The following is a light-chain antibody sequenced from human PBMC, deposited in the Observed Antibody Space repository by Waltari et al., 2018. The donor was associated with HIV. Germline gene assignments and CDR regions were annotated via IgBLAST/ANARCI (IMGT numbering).Light chain of an antibody. CDR3: QSYDSSLMGWV. J-gene: IGLJ3*02. CDR2: GTT. V-gene: IGLV1-40*01. CDR1: SSNIRANYD. Sequence: QSVLTQPPSVSGAPGQRVTISCSGSSSNIRANYDVHWYQQLPETAPKLLLYGTTNRPSGVPDRFSGSKSGTSASLAITGLQAEDAADYYCQSYDSSLMGWVFGEGTKLTVL.